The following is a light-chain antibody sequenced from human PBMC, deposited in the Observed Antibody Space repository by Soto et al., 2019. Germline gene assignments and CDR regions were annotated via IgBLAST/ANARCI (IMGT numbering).Light chain of an antibody. Sequence: QSALTQPASVSGSPGQSITISCTGTNSDVGRYNYVSWYQQQPGKAPKLMIYEVSNRPSGVSNRFSGSKSGNTASLTISGLQAEDEADYYCSSYTINITRVFGGGTKLTVL. CDR1: NSDVGRYNY. V-gene: IGLV2-14*01. CDR2: EVS. J-gene: IGLJ3*02. CDR3: SSYTINITRV.